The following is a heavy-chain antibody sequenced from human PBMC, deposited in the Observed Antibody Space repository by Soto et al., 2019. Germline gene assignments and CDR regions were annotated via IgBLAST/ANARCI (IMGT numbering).Heavy chain of an antibody. V-gene: IGHV4-39*01. J-gene: IGHJ5*02. D-gene: IGHD2-15*01. CDR3: ARQKDIVVVVAASNWFDP. CDR2: IYYSGST. CDR1: GGSISSSSYY. Sequence: SETLSLTCTVSGGSISSSSYYWGWIRQPPGKGLEWIGSIYYSGSTYYNPSLKSRVTISVDTSKNQFSLKLSSVTAADTAVYYCARQKDIVVVVAASNWFDPWGQGTLVTVSS.